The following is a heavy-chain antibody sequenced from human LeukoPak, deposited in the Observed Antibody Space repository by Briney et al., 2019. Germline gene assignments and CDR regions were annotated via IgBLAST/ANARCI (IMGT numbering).Heavy chain of an antibody. J-gene: IGHJ4*02. Sequence: GGSLRLSCAASGFTFSSYSMYWVRQAPGKGLEWVSSISSSSSYIYYADSVKGRFTISRDNAKNSLYLQMNSLRAEDTAVYYCASRGSSSPFDYWGQGTLVTVSS. CDR2: ISSSSSYI. CDR1: GFTFSSYS. V-gene: IGHV3-21*01. CDR3: ASRGSSSPFDY. D-gene: IGHD6-6*01.